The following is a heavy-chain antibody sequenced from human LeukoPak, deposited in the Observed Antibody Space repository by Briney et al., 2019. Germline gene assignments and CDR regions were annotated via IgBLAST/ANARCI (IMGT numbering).Heavy chain of an antibody. Sequence: GGSLRLPCTASGFTFSDYYMTWIRQSPGEGLEWVAHMSTTGTTIYYIDSVKGRFTISRDNAKNSLYLQMNSLRAEDTAMYYCARVTAAGPYDFWGQGTPVTVSS. CDR2: MSTTGTTI. CDR1: GFTFSDYY. J-gene: IGHJ4*02. CDR3: ARVTAAGPYDF. D-gene: IGHD6-13*01. V-gene: IGHV3-11*01.